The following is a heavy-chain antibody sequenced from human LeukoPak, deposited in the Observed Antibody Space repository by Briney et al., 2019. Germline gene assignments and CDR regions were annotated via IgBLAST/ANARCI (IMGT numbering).Heavy chain of an antibody. CDR2: ISDSGGST. D-gene: IGHD7-27*01. J-gene: IGHJ4*02. CDR1: GFTFSSYG. CDR3: ARDLAWGAFDY. Sequence: GGSLRLSCAASGFTFSSYGMSWVRQAPGEGLEWVSAISDSGGSTYYTDSVKGRFTISRDNSKNTLSLQMNSLRVEDTAVYYCARDLAWGAFDYWGQGTLVTVSS. V-gene: IGHV3-23*01.